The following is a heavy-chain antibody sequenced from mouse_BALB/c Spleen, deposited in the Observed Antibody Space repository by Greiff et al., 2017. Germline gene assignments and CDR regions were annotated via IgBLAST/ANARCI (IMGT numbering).Heavy chain of an antibody. CDR3: AREGYYGSSYYAMDY. V-gene: IGHV2-6-7*01. D-gene: IGHD1-1*01. Sequence: VQLVESGPGLVAPSQSLSITCTVSGFSLTGYGVNWVRQPPGKGLEWLGMIWGDGSTDYNSALKSRLSISKDNSKSQVFLKMNSLQTDDTARYYCAREGYYGSSYYAMDYWGQGTSVTVSS. CDR2: IWGDGST. CDR1: GFSLTGYG. J-gene: IGHJ4*01.